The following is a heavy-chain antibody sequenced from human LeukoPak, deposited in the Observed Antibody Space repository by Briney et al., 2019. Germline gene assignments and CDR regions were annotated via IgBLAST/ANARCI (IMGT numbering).Heavy chain of an antibody. Sequence: SETLSLTCAVYGGSFSGYYWSWIRQPPGKGLEWIGEINHSGSTNYNPSLKSRVTISVDTSKNQFSLKLSSVTAADTAVYYCAREWVGSGSYLSYYFDYWGQGTLVSVSS. CDR2: INHSGST. CDR3: AREWVGSGSYLSYYFDY. CDR1: GGSFSGYY. V-gene: IGHV4-34*01. J-gene: IGHJ4*02. D-gene: IGHD3-10*01.